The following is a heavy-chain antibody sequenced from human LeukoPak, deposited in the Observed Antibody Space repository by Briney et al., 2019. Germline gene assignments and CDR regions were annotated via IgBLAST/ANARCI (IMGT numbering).Heavy chain of an antibody. CDR2: IWYDGSNK. Sequence: PGGSLRLSCAASGFTFSSYGMHWVRQAPGKGLEWVAVIWYDGSNKYYADSVKGRFTISRDNSKNTLYLQMNSLRGEDTAVYYCAKVRIAAAHYYYYGMDVWGQGTTVTVSS. CDR1: GFTFSSYG. CDR3: AKVRIAAAHYYYYGMDV. D-gene: IGHD6-13*01. V-gene: IGHV3-30*02. J-gene: IGHJ6*02.